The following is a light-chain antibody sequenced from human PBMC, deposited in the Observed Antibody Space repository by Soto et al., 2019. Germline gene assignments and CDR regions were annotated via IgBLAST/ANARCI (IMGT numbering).Light chain of an antibody. CDR2: GAS. Sequence: EIVLTQSPDTLSLSPGERVTLSCRASQSISSIYLAWYQQKPGQAPRLLVYGASSRATGIPDRFSGSGSGTDFTLIITRLEPEDSAVYYCQQFDDSPFTFGPGTKVDIK. J-gene: IGKJ3*01. CDR3: QQFDDSPFT. CDR1: QSISSIY. V-gene: IGKV3-20*01.